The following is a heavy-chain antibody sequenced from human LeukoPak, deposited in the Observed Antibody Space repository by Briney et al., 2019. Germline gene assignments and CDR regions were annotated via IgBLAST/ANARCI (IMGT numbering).Heavy chain of an antibody. J-gene: IGHJ4*02. D-gene: IGHD3-22*01. V-gene: IGHV3-23*01. CDR3: AKSAYYDASGYYREYYFDY. CDR2: ISGSGGST. Sequence: GGSLRLSCVSSGFNFSNYAMSWVRQAPGKGLEWVSSISGSGGSTHYADSVKGRFTISRDKTKNTLYLQMNSLRAEDTAVYYCAKSAYYDASGYYREYYFDYWGQGILVTVSS. CDR1: GFNFSNYA.